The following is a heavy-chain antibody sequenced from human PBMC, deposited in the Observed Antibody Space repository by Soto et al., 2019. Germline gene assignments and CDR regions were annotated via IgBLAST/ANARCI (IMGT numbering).Heavy chain of an antibody. V-gene: IGHV1-69*02. J-gene: IGHJ4*02. CDR3: AIVYCDSTSRYLPDY. CDR1: GGTFSSYT. Sequence: SVKVSCKASGGTFSSYTISWVRQAPGQGLEWMGRIIPILGIANYAQKFQGRVTITADKSTSTAYMELNSLRSEDTAVYYCAIVYCDSTSRYLPDYCAQGALVPGSS. CDR2: IIPILGIA. D-gene: IGHD2-2*01.